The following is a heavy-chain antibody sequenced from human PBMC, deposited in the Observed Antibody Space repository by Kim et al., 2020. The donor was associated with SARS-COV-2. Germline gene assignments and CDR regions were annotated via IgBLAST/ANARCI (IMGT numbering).Heavy chain of an antibody. Sequence: YAVSVKSRITVNPDTSKNQFSLQLNSVTPEDTAVYYCARDMAGNSVAFDIWGQGTMVTVSS. V-gene: IGHV6-1*01. J-gene: IGHJ3*02. D-gene: IGHD6-19*01. CDR3: ARDMAGNSVAFDI.